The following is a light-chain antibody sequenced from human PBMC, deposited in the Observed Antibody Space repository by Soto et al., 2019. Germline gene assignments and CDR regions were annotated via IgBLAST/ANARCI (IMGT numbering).Light chain of an antibody. CDR3: QQYGSTPRT. Sequence: EIVLTQSPGTLSLSPGERATLSCRASQSVTSSYLAWYQQKPGQAPRLLIYVASSRATGIPDRFSGSGSVTDFTLTINRLKPEDFAVYYCQQYGSTPRTFGQGTKLEI. CDR2: VAS. CDR1: QSVTSSY. V-gene: IGKV3-20*01. J-gene: IGKJ2*01.